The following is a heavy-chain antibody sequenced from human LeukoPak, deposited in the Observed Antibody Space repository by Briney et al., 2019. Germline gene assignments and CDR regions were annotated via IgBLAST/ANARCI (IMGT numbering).Heavy chain of an antibody. V-gene: IGHV4-4*07. J-gene: IGHJ6*02. CDR1: GGSVSSYY. CDR3: ARDRYCSSTSCYGYYYYGMDV. D-gene: IGHD2-2*01. CDR2: IYTSGST. Sequence: SETLSLTCTVSGGSVSSYYWSWIRQPAGKGLEWIGRIYTSGSTNYNPSLKSRVTMSVDTSKNQFSLKLSSVTAADTAVYYCARDRYCSSTSCYGYYYYGMDVWGQGTTVTVSS.